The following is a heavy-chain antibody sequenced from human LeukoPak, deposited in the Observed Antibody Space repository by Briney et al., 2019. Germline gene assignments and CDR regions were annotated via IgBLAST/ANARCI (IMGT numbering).Heavy chain of an antibody. CDR3: ARNIVVVPTVTGAFDV. J-gene: IGHJ3*01. D-gene: IGHD2-2*01. CDR1: GYSISSGYY. CDR2: IYHSGRT. Sequence: SETLSLTCAVSGYSISSGYYWGWIRQPPGKGLEWIGSIYHSGRTYYNPSLKSRVTISVDTSKNQFSLKLSSVTAADTAMYYCARNIVVVPTVTGAFDVWGQGTMVIVSS. V-gene: IGHV4-38-2*01.